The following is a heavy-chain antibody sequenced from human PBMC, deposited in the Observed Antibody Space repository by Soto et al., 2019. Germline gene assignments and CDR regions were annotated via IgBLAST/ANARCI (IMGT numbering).Heavy chain of an antibody. V-gene: IGHV3-23*01. CDR2: ISGSGFKE. CDR3: AKNQGVELVPLATVDWFDP. Sequence: GGSLRLSCAASGFIFENFGMSWVRQAPGKGLEWISSISGSGFKEYYADSVKGRFTISRDNSKSTVYLELNNLSAEDTAVYHCAKNQGVELVPLATVDWFDPWGQGSVVTVSS. D-gene: IGHD1-26*01. J-gene: IGHJ5*02. CDR1: GFIFENFG.